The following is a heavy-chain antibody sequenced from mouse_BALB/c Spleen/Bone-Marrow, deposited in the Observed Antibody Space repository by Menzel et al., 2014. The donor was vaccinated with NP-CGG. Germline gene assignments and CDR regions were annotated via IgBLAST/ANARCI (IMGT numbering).Heavy chain of an antibody. CDR1: GYSFTGYF. CDR2: INPYNGDT. CDR3: GGQDGYYGGFAY. D-gene: IGHD2-3*01. J-gene: IGHJ3*01. Sequence: VQLQQSGPELVKPGASVKISCKASGYSFTGYFMNWVKQSHGKSLEWIGRINPYNGDTSYNQKFKGKATSTVDKSSSTAHMELLSLTSEDSAVYYCGGQDGYYGGFAYWGQGTLVTVSA. V-gene: IGHV1-37*01.